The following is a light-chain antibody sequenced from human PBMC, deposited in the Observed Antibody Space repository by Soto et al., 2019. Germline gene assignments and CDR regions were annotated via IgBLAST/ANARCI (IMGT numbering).Light chain of an antibody. V-gene: IGKV2-30*02. Sequence: DVVMTQSPLSVPVTLGQPASISCRSSQGLVHSDGNTYLSWHQQRPGQPPRRLIFKVSNRDSGVPDRFSGSGSGTDFTLKISRVEAEDVGICYCMQATYWPWTFGQGTRVEIK. CDR2: KVS. J-gene: IGKJ1*01. CDR3: MQATYWPWT. CDR1: QGLVHSDGNTY.